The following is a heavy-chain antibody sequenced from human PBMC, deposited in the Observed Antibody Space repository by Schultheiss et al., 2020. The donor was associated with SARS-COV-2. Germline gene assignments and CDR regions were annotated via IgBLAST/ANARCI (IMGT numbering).Heavy chain of an antibody. CDR2: IWYDGSNK. J-gene: IGHJ4*02. V-gene: IGHV3-33*08. CDR1: GFTFSSYS. Sequence: GGSLRLSCAASGFTFSSYSMNWVRQAPGKGLEWVAVIWYDGSNKYYADSVKGRFTISRDNAKNSLYLQMNSLRAEDTAVYYCARDEGRSSGWYWDYWGQGTLVTVSS. CDR3: ARDEGRSSGWYWDY. D-gene: IGHD6-19*01.